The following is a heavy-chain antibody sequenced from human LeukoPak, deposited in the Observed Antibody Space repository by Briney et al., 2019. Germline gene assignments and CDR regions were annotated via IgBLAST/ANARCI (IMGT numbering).Heavy chain of an antibody. Sequence: PGWSLRLSCAASGFTFSRYAMSWVRPAPGKGLEWVSAISGSGGSKYYADYVKVRFTISRDNTQNTLYLQMNSLRAEDTAVYYCAKEPLRYYDWLLPYFDYWGQGTLVTVSS. D-gene: IGHD3-9*01. CDR1: GFTFSRYA. V-gene: IGHV3-23*01. CDR2: ISGSGGSK. J-gene: IGHJ4*02. CDR3: AKEPLRYYDWLLPYFDY.